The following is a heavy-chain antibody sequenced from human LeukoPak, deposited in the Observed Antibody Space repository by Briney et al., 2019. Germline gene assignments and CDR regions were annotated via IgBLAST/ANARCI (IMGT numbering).Heavy chain of an antibody. J-gene: IGHJ4*02. D-gene: IGHD5-24*01. CDR1: GFTFNTYF. CDR3: VRDKDGYNF. V-gene: IGHV3-74*01. Sequence: GGSLRLSCAASGFTFNTYFMHWVRQAPGKRLVWVSRIDTDGKSTTYADSVKGRFTISRDNAKNTQYLQMNSLRAEDTAVYYCVRDKDGYNFWGQGTLVSVSS. CDR2: IDTDGKST.